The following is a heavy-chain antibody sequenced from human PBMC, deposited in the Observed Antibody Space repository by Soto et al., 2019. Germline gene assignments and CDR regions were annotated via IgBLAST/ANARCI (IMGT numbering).Heavy chain of an antibody. D-gene: IGHD2-2*01. CDR1: GFTFSSYG. CDR3: ASDIVVVPAANDAFDI. V-gene: IGHV3-33*01. J-gene: IGHJ3*02. CDR2: IWYDGSNK. Sequence: QVQLVESGGGVVQPGRSLRLSCAASGFTFSSYGMHWVRQAPGKGLEWVAVIWYDGSNKYYADSVKGRFTISRDNSKSTLYLQMNSLRAEDTAVYYCASDIVVVPAANDAFDIWGQGTMVTVSS.